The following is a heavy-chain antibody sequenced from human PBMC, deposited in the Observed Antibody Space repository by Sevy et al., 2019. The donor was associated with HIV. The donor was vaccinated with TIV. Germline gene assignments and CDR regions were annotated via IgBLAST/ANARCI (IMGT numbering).Heavy chain of an antibody. J-gene: IGHJ4*02. Sequence: GGSLRLSCAASGFTFSIYGMHWVRQAPGKGLEWVACIRYDGSTKYYADSVKGRFTSSRDNSKNTLYLQMNSLRAEDTAEYYCANDLTGRYSSSSGDFDYWGQGTLVTVSS. CDR3: ANDLTGRYSSSSGDFDY. D-gene: IGHD6-6*01. V-gene: IGHV3-30*02. CDR1: GFTFSIYG. CDR2: IRYDGSTK.